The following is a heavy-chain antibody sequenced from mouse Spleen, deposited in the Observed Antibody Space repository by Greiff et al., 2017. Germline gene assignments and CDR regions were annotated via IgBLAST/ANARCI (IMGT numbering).Heavy chain of an antibody. D-gene: IGHD2-1*01. V-gene: IGHV1S81*02. Sequence: QVQLQQPGAELVKPGASVKLSCKASGYTFTSYYMYWVKQRPGQGLEWIGGINPSNGGTNFNEKFKSKATLTVDKSSSTAYMQLSSLTSEDSAVYYCTRGDYGNYVWFAYWGQGTLVTVSA. CDR3: TRGDYGNYVWFAY. CDR2: INPSNGGT. J-gene: IGHJ3*01. CDR1: GYTFTSYY.